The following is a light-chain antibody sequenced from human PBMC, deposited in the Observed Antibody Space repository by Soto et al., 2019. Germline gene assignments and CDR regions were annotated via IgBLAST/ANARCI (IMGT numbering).Light chain of an antibody. Sequence: EIVLTQSPGILSLSPGEGATLSCRASQTVDRNYFAWYQQKPGQAPRLLIYGISSRATGIPDRFSGSGSGTDFTLTISSLEPEDFAVYYCQQRSNWPPFITFGQGTRLEI. J-gene: IGKJ5*01. V-gene: IGKV3D-20*02. CDR3: QQRSNWPPFIT. CDR2: GIS. CDR1: QTVDRNY.